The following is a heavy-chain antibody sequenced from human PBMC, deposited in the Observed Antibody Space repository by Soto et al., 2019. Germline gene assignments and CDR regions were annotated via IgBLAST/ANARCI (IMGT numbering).Heavy chain of an antibody. Sequence: ASVKVSCKASGYTFTSYGISWVRQAPGQGLEWMGWISAYNGNTNYAQKHQGRVTMTTDTSTSTANMELRSLRSDDTAVYYCVRVDGIVVVPAAIGPWFDPWGQGTLVTVSS. CDR3: VRVDGIVVVPAAIGPWFDP. V-gene: IGHV1-18*01. J-gene: IGHJ5*02. CDR2: ISAYNGNT. D-gene: IGHD2-2*01. CDR1: GYTFTSYG.